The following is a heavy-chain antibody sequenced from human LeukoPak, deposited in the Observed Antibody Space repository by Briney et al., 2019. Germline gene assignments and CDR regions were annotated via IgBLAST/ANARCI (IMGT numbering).Heavy chain of an antibody. V-gene: IGHV4-59*01. Sequence: SETLSLTCTVSGGSISSYYWSWIRQPPGKGLEWIGYIYYSGSTNYNPSLKSRVTISVDTSKNQFSLKLSSVTAADTAVYYRAREVRIVGAKAYAFDIWGQGTMVTVSS. J-gene: IGHJ3*02. CDR2: IYYSGST. D-gene: IGHD1-26*01. CDR3: AREVRIVGAKAYAFDI. CDR1: GGSISSYY.